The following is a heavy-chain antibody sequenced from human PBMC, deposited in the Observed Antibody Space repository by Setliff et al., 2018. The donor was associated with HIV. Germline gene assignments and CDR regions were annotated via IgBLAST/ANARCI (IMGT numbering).Heavy chain of an antibody. Sequence: VASVKVSCKASGYTFTTYYMHWVRQAPGQGLEWMGWINGGTGNTRYSQKFQGRVTITRDTSATTAYMELRSLRSEDTAVYYCARGKSDYNFWSGYSSDAFDIWDQGTMVTVSS. J-gene: IGHJ3*02. CDR1: GYTFTTYY. D-gene: IGHD3-3*01. V-gene: IGHV1-3*01. CDR2: INGGTGNT. CDR3: ARGKSDYNFWSGYSSDAFDI.